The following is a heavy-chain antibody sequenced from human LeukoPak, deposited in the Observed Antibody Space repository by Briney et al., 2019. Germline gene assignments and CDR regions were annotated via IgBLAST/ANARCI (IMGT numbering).Heavy chain of an antibody. Sequence: GGSLRLSCAASGFTFSSYAMSWVRQAPGKGLEWVSAISGSGGSTYYADSVKGRFTIARDNSKNMLYLQMNSLRAGDTAVYYCAKESGVVVTAPLDYWGQGTLVTVSS. J-gene: IGHJ4*02. V-gene: IGHV3-23*01. CDR1: GFTFSSYA. D-gene: IGHD2-21*02. CDR2: ISGSGGST. CDR3: AKESGVVVTAPLDY.